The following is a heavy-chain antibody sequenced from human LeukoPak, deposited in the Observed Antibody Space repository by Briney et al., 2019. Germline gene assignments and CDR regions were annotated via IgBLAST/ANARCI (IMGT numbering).Heavy chain of an antibody. CDR2: IIPNSGAT. D-gene: IGHD1-26*01. Sequence: ASVKVSCKASGYTFTGYYMHWVRQAPGQGLEWMGRIIPNSGATNYAQNLQGRVTMTRDTSISTAYMELKRLTSDDTAVYYCARQLGATSRDYWGQGTLVTVSS. CDR3: ARQLGATSRDY. J-gene: IGHJ4*02. V-gene: IGHV1-2*02. CDR1: GYTFTGYY.